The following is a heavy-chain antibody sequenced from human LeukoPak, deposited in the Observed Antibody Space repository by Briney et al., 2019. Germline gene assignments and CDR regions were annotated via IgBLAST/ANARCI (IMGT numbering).Heavy chain of an antibody. CDR3: ARDTGYTNGWFDY. J-gene: IGHJ4*02. CDR1: GFIFSNFA. CDR2: ISIYGSNT. D-gene: IGHD6-19*01. V-gene: IGHV3-30*04. Sequence: GGSLRLSCAATGFIFSNFAMHWVRQAPGKGLEWVAGISIYGSNTSYGGSANGRFTISRENSKNTLYLDMNRLRPRDTAVYYCARDTGYTNGWFDYWGQGTLLTVSS.